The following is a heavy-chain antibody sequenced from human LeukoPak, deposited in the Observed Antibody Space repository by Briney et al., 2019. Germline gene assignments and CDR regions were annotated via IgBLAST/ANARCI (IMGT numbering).Heavy chain of an antibody. J-gene: IGHJ4*02. V-gene: IGHV3-23*01. Sequence: GGSLRLSCGASGFTFRNYWMTWVRQAPGKGLEWVSAISGSGGSTYYADSVKGRFTISRDNSKNTLYLQMNSLRAEDTAVYYCAKSRGRYSSSLFDYWGQGTLVTVSS. CDR1: GFTFRNYW. D-gene: IGHD6-13*01. CDR3: AKSRGRYSSSLFDY. CDR2: ISGSGGST.